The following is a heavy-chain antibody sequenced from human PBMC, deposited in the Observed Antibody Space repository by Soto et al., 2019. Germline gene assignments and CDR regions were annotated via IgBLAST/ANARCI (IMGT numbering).Heavy chain of an antibody. V-gene: IGHV4-39*07. CDR2: FHSGGNP. J-gene: IGHJ4*02. D-gene: IGHD3-9*01. CDR3: ARANVGYDILTGYQWFPFDY. Sequence: PSETLSLTCSVSGGSISRSNYYWAWIRQPPGKGLEWMGNFHSGGNPYHNPSLKSRITISVDISKNRLSLKLSSVTAADTAVYYCARANVGYDILTGYQWFPFDYWGQGTLVTVSS. CDR1: GGSISRSNYY.